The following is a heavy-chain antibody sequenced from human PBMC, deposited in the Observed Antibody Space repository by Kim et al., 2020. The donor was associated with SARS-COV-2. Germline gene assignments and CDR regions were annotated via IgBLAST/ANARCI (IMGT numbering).Heavy chain of an antibody. Sequence: SETLSLTCTVSGGSISSSSYYWGWIRQPPGKGLEWIGSIYYSGSTYYNPSLKSRVTISVDTSKNQFSLKLSSVTAADTAVYYCARLITMVRGARGYYYYGMDVWGQGTTVTVSS. CDR1: GGSISSSSYY. J-gene: IGHJ6*02. CDR3: ARLITMVRGARGYYYYGMDV. CDR2: IYYSGST. D-gene: IGHD3-10*01. V-gene: IGHV4-39*01.